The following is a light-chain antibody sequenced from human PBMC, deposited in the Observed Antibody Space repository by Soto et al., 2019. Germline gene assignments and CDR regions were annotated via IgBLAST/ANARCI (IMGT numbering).Light chain of an antibody. CDR1: LTVGTN. J-gene: IGKJ1*01. CDR3: QQYNNWWT. Sequence: EIVMTQSPATLSVSPGERATLSCRASLTVGTNLAWYQQKPGQAPRLLIYGASTRATGIPARFSGSGSGTEFTRTISSLQSEDFAVYYCQQYNNWWTFGQGTEVEIK. CDR2: GAS. V-gene: IGKV3-15*01.